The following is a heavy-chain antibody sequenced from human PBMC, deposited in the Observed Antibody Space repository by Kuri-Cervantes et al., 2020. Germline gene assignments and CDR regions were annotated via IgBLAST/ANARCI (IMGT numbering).Heavy chain of an antibody. D-gene: IGHD3-10*01. CDR3: AKVRGHYYGSGSYYWNR. CDR2: INPNSGGT. Sequence: ASVKVSCKASGYTFTGYYMHWVRQAPGQGLEWMGWINPNSGGTNYAQKFQGWVTMTRDTSISTAYMELSRLRSDDTAVYYCAKVRGHYYGSGSYYWNRWGQGTLVTVSS. V-gene: IGHV1-2*04. CDR1: GYTFTGYY. J-gene: IGHJ4*02.